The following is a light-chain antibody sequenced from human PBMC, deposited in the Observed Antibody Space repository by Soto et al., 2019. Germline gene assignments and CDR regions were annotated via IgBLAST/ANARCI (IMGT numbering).Light chain of an antibody. CDR2: GAS. CDR3: QQYGRFYVYS. J-gene: IGKJ2*03. V-gene: IGKV3-20*01. CDR1: QRVTNDY. Sequence: ESVLTQSPGTLSLSPGERATLSCRASQRVTNDYLAWYQQKPGQAPRILIYGASNRPAGVPERFIGSGCVTDFTLTIDRLEPEDFAVYYCQQYGRFYVYSFGQGTRLEI.